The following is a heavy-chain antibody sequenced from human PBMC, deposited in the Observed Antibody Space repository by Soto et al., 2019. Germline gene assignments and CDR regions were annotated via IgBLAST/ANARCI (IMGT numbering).Heavy chain of an antibody. J-gene: IGHJ5*01. CDR3: TIIHGYGDS. Sequence: GGSLRLSCAASGFTFSDYYISWCLQASGEGLEGGSYISSSSRFTNYAHSVKGRFTISRDNAKNSLYLQMNTLRAEDTAVYYFTIIHGYGDSWGQGMLVTVSS. V-gene: IGHV3-11*03. D-gene: IGHD5-18*01. CDR1: GFTFSDYY. CDR2: ISSSSRFT.